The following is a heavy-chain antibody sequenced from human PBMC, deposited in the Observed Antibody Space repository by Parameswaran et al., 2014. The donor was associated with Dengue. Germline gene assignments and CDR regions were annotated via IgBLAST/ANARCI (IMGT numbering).Heavy chain of an antibody. CDR2: ISTSNGKS. V-gene: IGHV1-18*01. J-gene: IGHJ4*02. D-gene: IGHD3-16*01. CDR3: ARRFFLGGRYYDDY. Sequence: WVRQAPGQGLEWLAWISTSNGKSNYAEKLQGRVTLTTDTSANTAYMELRSLRSDDTAVYYCARRFFLGGRYYDDYWGQGTLVTVSS.